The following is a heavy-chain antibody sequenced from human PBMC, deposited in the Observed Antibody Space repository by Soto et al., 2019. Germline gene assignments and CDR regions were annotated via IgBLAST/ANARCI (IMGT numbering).Heavy chain of an antibody. CDR2: ISAYNGNT. D-gene: IGHD3-22*01. V-gene: IGHV1-18*01. CDR3: ARGRRITMIVVAPYYFDY. CDR1: GYTFTSYG. J-gene: IGHJ4*02. Sequence: VASVKVSCKASGYTFTSYGISWVRQAPGQGLEWMGWISAYNGNTNYAQKLQGRVTMTTDTSTSTAYMELRSLRSDDTAVYYCARGRRITMIVVAPYYFDYWGQGTLVTVSS.